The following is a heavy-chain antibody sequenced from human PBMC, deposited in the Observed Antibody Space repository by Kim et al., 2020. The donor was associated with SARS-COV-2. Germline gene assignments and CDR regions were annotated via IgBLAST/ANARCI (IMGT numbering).Heavy chain of an antibody. CDR3: ARKVGGYDTLDY. D-gene: IGHD5-12*01. Sequence: NYNPSRRSRVTISVATSKNQFSLKLSSVTAADTAVYYCARKVGGYDTLDYWGQGTLVTVSS. J-gene: IGHJ4*02. V-gene: IGHV4-59*01.